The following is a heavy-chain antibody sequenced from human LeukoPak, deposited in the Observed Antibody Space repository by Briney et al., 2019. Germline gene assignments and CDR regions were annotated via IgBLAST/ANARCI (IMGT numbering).Heavy chain of an antibody. Sequence: SETLSLTCTDSGGSISSYYWSWIRQPPGKGLEWIGYISNSGSTNYNPSLKSRVTISVDTSKNHLSLKLSSVTAADTAVYHCVRLQPNTGEWAFDIWGQGTMVSVSS. CDR1: GGSISSYY. CDR3: VRLQPNTGEWAFDI. D-gene: IGHD1-1*01. J-gene: IGHJ3*02. CDR2: ISNSGST. V-gene: IGHV4-59*01.